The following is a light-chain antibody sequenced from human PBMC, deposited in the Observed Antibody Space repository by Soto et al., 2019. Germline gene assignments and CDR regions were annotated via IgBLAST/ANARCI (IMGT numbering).Light chain of an antibody. Sequence: DIHMTQSPSSLSASVGYGVTITCRASQSISSYVSWYQQRPGKAPKLLIYAASGLQSGVPSRFSGSRSGTDFPLTISSLQHEDFATYYCQQSYSRVTFGQGTKVDIK. V-gene: IGKV1-39*01. CDR2: AAS. J-gene: IGKJ1*01. CDR3: QQSYSRVT. CDR1: QSISSY.